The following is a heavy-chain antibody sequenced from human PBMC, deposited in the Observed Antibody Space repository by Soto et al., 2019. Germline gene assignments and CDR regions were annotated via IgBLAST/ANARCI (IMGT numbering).Heavy chain of an antibody. D-gene: IGHD5-12*01. J-gene: IGHJ6*02. V-gene: IGHV3-33*01. CDR3: ARDRVIVATATNYYYYYGMDV. CDR2: IWYDGSNK. Sequence: GGSLSLSCAASGFTFSSYGMHWVRQAPGKGLEWVAVIWYDGSNKYYADSVKGRFTISRDNSKNTLYLQMNSLRAEDTAVYYCARDRVIVATATNYYYYYGMDVWGQGTTVTVSS. CDR1: GFTFSSYG.